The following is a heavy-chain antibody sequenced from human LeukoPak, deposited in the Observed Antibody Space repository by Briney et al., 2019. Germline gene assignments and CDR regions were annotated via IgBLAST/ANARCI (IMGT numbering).Heavy chain of an antibody. CDR3: ARDEAGTNY. Sequence: SETLSLTCAVYGGSFSGYYWNWIRQPPGKGLEWIGEINHSGSTNYNPSLKSRVTISVDTSKNQFSLKLSSVTAANTAVYYCARDEAGTNYWGQGTLVTVSS. V-gene: IGHV4-34*01. J-gene: IGHJ4*02. D-gene: IGHD1-1*01. CDR2: INHSGST. CDR1: GGSFSGYY.